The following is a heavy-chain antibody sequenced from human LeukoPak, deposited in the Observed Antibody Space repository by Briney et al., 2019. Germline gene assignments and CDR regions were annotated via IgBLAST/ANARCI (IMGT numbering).Heavy chain of an antibody. J-gene: IGHJ6*02. CDR2: IKQDGSEK. V-gene: IGHV3-7*01. CDR3: ARYQGGGWDV. CDR1: GFTFSSYA. Sequence: PGRSLRLSCAASGFTFSSYAMHWVRQAPGKGLEWVANIKQDGSEKYYVDSVEGRFTISRDNAKSSLYLQMSSLRAEDTAVYYCARYQGGGWDVWGQGTTVTVSS. D-gene: IGHD6-25*01.